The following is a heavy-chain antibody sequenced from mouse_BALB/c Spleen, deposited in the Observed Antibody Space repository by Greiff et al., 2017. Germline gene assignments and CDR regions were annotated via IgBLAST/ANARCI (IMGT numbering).Heavy chain of an antibody. Sequence: VHLVESGAELVRPGSSVKISCKASGYAFSSYWMNWVKQRPGQGLEWSGQIYPGDGDTNYNGKFKGKATLTADKSSSTAYMHLSSLTSEDSAVYFCARLLDYAMDYWGQGTSVTVSS. CDR3: ARLLDYAMDY. CDR2: IYPGDGDT. D-gene: IGHD2-12*01. J-gene: IGHJ4*01. V-gene: IGHV1-80*01. CDR1: GYAFSSYW.